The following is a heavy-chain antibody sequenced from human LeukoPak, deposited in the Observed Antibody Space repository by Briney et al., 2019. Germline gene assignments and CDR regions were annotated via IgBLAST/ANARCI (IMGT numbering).Heavy chain of an antibody. D-gene: IGHD5-18*01. J-gene: IGHJ4*02. V-gene: IGHV3-7*04. Sequence: GGSLRLSCVASGFTFSTYWMSWVRQAPGKGLEWVANIKQDGSEKYYVDSVKGRFTISRDNSKNTLYLQMDSLRAGDTAVYYCARDFRNSYGPTSYYFDYWGQGTLVTVSS. CDR2: IKQDGSEK. CDR1: GFTFSTYW. CDR3: ARDFRNSYGPTSYYFDY.